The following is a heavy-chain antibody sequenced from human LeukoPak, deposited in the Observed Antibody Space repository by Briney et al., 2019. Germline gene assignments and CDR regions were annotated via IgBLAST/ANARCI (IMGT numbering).Heavy chain of an antibody. CDR1: GGSISSSNW. CDR2: IYHSGST. Sequence: SETLSLTCAVSGGSISSSNWWSWVRQPPGQGLEWIGEIYHSGSTNYNPSLKSRVTISVDKSKNQFSLKLSSVTAADTAVYYCARQEGSSWYGDAFDIWGQGTMVTVSS. V-gene: IGHV4-4*02. D-gene: IGHD6-13*01. J-gene: IGHJ3*02. CDR3: ARQEGSSWYGDAFDI.